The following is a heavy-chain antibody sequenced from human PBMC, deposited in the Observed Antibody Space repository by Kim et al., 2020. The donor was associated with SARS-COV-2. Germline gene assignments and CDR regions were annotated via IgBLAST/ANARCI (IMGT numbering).Heavy chain of an antibody. CDR3: ARDLAPTYYYDSSGYTNWFDP. Sequence: GGSLRLSCAASGFTFSSYSMNWVRQAPGKGLEWVSSISSSSSYIYYADSVKGRFTISRDNAKNSLYLQMNSLRAEDTAVYYCARDLAPTYYYDSSGYTNWFDPWGQGTLVTVSS. D-gene: IGHD3-22*01. CDR2: ISSSSSYI. J-gene: IGHJ5*02. CDR1: GFTFSSYS. V-gene: IGHV3-21*01.